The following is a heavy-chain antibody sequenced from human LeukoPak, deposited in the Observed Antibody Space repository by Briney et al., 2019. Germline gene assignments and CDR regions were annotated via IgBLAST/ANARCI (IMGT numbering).Heavy chain of an antibody. CDR1: GGSISSGDYY. CDR2: VHHTGKV. J-gene: IGHJ5*02. V-gene: IGHV4-39*01. D-gene: IGHD6-25*01. CDR3: ARHLAAHNWLDP. Sequence: PSETPSLTCIVSGGSISSGDYYWDWIRQPPGWGLEWIGNVHHTGKVDYNPSLRSRVSMYVDRSKNQFSLKLTSVTAADTAIYYCARHLAAHNWLDPWGQGALVTISS.